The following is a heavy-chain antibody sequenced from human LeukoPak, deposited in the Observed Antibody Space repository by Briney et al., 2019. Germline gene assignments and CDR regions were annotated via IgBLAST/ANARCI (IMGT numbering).Heavy chain of an antibody. V-gene: IGHV1-2*06. CDR1: GYTFIDYY. J-gene: IGHJ4*02. CDR3: ARDLPSTSNWELDY. CDR2: INPNIPNTDDT. Sequence: ASVKVSCKASGYTFIDYYIHWVRQSPGQGLEWMGRINPNIPNTDDTDYAQNFQCRVTMTRDASISTASMELSRLTSDDTAVYYCARDLPSTSNWELDYWGQGTLVTVSS. D-gene: IGHD7-27*01.